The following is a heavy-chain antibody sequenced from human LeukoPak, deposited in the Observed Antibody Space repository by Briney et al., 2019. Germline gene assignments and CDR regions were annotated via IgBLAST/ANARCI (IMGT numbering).Heavy chain of an antibody. V-gene: IGHV3-66*02. J-gene: IGHJ3*02. CDR2: IYTGDRT. CDR3: ARQRDGYNSDPFDI. CDR1: GFSVSSNY. Sequence: HPGGSLRLSCAASGFSVSSNYMSWVRQAPGKGLDWVSVIYTGDRTDYADPVKGRFTVSRDNSKNTMYLQMNSLKTEDTALYYCARQRDGYNSDPFDIWGQGTMVTVFS. D-gene: IGHD5-24*01.